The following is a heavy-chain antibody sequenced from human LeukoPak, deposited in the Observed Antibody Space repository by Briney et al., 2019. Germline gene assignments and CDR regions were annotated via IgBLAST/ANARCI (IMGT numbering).Heavy chain of an antibody. J-gene: IGHJ4*02. D-gene: IGHD6-19*01. CDR2: INSDGSST. CDR3: AREVYSSGWSSFDY. CDR1: GFTFSSYW. V-gene: IGHV3-74*01. Sequence: PGRSLTLSCAASGFTFSSYWMHWVRQAPGKGLVWVSRINSDGSSTIHADSVKGRFTISRDNAKNTLYLQMNSLRAEDTAVYYCAREVYSSGWSSFDYWGQGTLVTVSS.